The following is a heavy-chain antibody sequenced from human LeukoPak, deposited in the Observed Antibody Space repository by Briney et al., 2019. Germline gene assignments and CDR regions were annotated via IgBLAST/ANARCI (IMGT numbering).Heavy chain of an antibody. D-gene: IGHD3-22*01. CDR2: INGNGGST. J-gene: IGHJ4*02. CDR3: AKVYYFDTSGYHPTFDH. Sequence: PGGSLRLSCAASRFTFGTYGMTWVRQAPGKGLEWVSGINGNGGSTYYADSVKGRFTISRDNSKNTLYLQMNSLRAEDTAVYYCAKVYYFDTSGYHPTFDHWGQGTLVTVSS. CDR1: RFTFGTYG. V-gene: IGHV3-23*01.